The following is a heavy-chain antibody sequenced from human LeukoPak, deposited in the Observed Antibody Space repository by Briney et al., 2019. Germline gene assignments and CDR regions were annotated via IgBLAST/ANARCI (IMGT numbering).Heavy chain of an antibody. D-gene: IGHD6-19*01. J-gene: IGHJ4*02. CDR3: TRVVAGLHLSYYFDY. Sequence: GGSLRLSCTASGFTFGDYAMSWVRQAPGKGLEWVGFIRSKAYGGTTEYAASVEGRFTISRDDSKSIAYLQMNSLKTEDTAVYYCTRVVAGLHLSYYFDYWGQGTLVTVSS. CDR2: IRSKAYGGTT. CDR1: GFTFGDYA. V-gene: IGHV3-49*04.